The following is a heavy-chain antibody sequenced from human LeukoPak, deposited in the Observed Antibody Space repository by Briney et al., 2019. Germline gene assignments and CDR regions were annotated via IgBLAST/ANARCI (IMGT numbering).Heavy chain of an antibody. Sequence: ASVKVSCKGSGYTLTELSMHWVRQAPGKGLEWMGGFDPEDGETIYAQKFQGRVTMTEDTSTDTAYMELSSLRSEDTAVYYCATYQPPYYYYYYMDVWGKGTTVTVSS. CDR1: GYTLTELS. V-gene: IGHV1-24*01. CDR2: FDPEDGET. D-gene: IGHD2-2*01. J-gene: IGHJ6*03. CDR3: ATYQPPYYYYYYMDV.